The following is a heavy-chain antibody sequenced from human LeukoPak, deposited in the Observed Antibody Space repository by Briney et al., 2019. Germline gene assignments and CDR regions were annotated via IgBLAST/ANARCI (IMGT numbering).Heavy chain of an antibody. V-gene: IGHV3-30*18. CDR2: ISYDGSNK. J-gene: IGHJ6*03. D-gene: IGHD1-14*01. CDR1: GFTFSSYG. Sequence: GGSLRLSCAASGFTFSSYGMHWVRQAPGKGLEWVAVISYDGSNKYYADSVKGRFTISRDNSKNTLYLQMNSLRAEDTAVYYCAKEDRIYYYYMDVWGKGTTVTVSS. CDR3: AKEDRIYYYYMDV.